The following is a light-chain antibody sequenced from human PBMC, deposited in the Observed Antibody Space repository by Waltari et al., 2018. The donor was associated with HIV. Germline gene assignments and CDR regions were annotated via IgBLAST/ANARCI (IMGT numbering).Light chain of an antibody. CDR3: NSYRSSTTPCV. CDR2: EVS. Sequence: SPGQSITISCTGTSSDVGGHNYVSWYQQHPGKAPKLLIYEVSNRPSGVSNRFSGSKSGNTASMTISGLQAEDEADYYCNSYRSSTTPCVFGTGTKVTVL. V-gene: IGLV2-14*01. J-gene: IGLJ1*01. CDR1: SSDVGGHNY.